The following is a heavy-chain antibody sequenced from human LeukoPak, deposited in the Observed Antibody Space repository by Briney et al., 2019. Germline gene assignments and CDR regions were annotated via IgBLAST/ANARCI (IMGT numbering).Heavy chain of an antibody. D-gene: IGHD5-18*01. J-gene: IGHJ4*02. CDR3: ARSNGYTYGLLDF. CDR2: ISYDGSNI. CDR1: GFTFSSYA. Sequence: GGSLRLSCAASGFTFSSYAMSWVRQAPGKGLEWLAIISYDGSNINYVDSLKGRFTISRDDSEKTLYLQMNSLSAEDTAVYYCARSNGYTYGLLDFWGQGALVTVSS. V-gene: IGHV3-30-3*01.